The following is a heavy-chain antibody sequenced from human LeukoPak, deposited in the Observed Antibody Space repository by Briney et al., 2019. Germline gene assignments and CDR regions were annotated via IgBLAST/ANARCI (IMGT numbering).Heavy chain of an antibody. Sequence: ASVKVSCKASGYTFTSYGISWVRQAPGQGLKWMGWISAYSGNTNYAQKLQGRVTMTTDTSTSTAYMELRSLRSDDTAVYYCARVSGDGSGSYYTYYFDYWGQGTLVTVSS. CDR3: ARVSGDGSGSYYTYYFDY. V-gene: IGHV1-18*01. J-gene: IGHJ4*02. CDR2: ISAYSGNT. CDR1: GYTFTSYG. D-gene: IGHD3-10*01.